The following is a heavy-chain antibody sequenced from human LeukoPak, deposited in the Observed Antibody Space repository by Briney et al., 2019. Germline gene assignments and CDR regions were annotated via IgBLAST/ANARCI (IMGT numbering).Heavy chain of an antibody. CDR2: IIPIFGTA. Sequence: SVKVSCKASGGTFSSYTISWVRQAPGQGLEWMGGIIPIFGTANYAQKFQGRVTITTDESTSTAYMELSSLRSEDTAVYYCARLSGVIDAFDIWGQGTMVTVSS. J-gene: IGHJ3*02. CDR1: GGTFSSYT. CDR3: ARLSGVIDAFDI. V-gene: IGHV1-69*05. D-gene: IGHD2/OR15-2a*01.